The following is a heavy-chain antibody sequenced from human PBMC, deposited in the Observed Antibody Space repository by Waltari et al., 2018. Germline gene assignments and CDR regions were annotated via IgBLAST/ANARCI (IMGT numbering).Heavy chain of an antibody. CDR2: ITHSGST. J-gene: IGHJ4*02. CDR1: GGSFSGYY. D-gene: IGHD6-13*01. Sequence: QVQLQQWGAGLLKPSETLSLTCAVYGGSFSGYYWSWIRQHPGKGMEWIGEITHSGSTNYNPSLKSRVTISLDTSKNQFSLKLSSVTAADTAVYYCARGPGYSSSWYGVDYWGQGTLVTVSS. CDR3: ARGPGYSSSWYGVDY. V-gene: IGHV4-34*01.